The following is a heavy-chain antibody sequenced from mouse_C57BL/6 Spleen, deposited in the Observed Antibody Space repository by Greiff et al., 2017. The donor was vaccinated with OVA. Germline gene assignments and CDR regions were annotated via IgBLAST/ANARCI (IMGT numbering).Heavy chain of an antibody. CDR2: ISDGGSYT. Sequence: EVQLVESGGGLVKPGGSLKLSCAASGFTFSSYAMSWVRQTPEKRLEWVATISDGGSYTYYPANVKGRFTISRDNAKNNLYLQMSHLKSEDTAMYYCARGEEGYFDVWGTGTTVTVSS. CDR3: ARGEEGYFDV. J-gene: IGHJ1*03. CDR1: GFTFSSYA. V-gene: IGHV5-4*01.